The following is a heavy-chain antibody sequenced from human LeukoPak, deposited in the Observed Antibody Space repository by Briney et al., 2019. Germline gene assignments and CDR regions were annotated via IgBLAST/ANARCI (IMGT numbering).Heavy chain of an antibody. CDR1: GGAFSSYA. CDR2: IIPILGIT. J-gene: IGHJ6*02. Sequence: SVKLSCKASGGAFSSYAISRVRHAPGQGLEWMGRIIPILGITTYAQKFQGRVTITADKSTSTAYMELSSLRSEDTAVYYCARSADCSGGSCYQNYYGMDVWGQGTTVTVSS. V-gene: IGHV1-69*04. D-gene: IGHD2-15*01. CDR3: ARSADCSGGSCYQNYYGMDV.